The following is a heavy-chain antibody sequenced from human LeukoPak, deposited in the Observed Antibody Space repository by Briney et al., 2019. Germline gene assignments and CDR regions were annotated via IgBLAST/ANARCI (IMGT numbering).Heavy chain of an antibody. D-gene: IGHD3-3*01. CDR1: GFTSSTYA. Sequence: AGGSLRLSCAGSGFTSSTYAMSWVRQAPGKGLEWVSAISSGRTTYYVDSVKGRFTISRDNSKNTLYLQMNSLRAEDTAVYYCAKVGGRITIFGVVNYWGQGTLVTVSS. V-gene: IGHV3-23*01. CDR2: ISSGRTT. CDR3: AKVGGRITIFGVVNY. J-gene: IGHJ4*02.